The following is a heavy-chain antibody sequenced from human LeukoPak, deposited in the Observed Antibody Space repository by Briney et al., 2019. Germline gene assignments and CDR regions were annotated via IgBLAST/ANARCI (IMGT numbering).Heavy chain of an antibody. V-gene: IGHV3-23*01. D-gene: IGHD2-2*02. CDR1: GFTFSAFA. J-gene: IGHJ2*01. CDR3: VAILVSGAIWQFDL. CDR2: ITGNHHSR. Sequence: GGSLRLSCAASGFTFSAFAMTWVRQTPEKGLEWVSSITGNHHSRYNTDSVQGRFTISRDNSKNTLYLQMNSLRAEDTAVYYCVAILVSGAIWQFDLWGRGTLVTVSS.